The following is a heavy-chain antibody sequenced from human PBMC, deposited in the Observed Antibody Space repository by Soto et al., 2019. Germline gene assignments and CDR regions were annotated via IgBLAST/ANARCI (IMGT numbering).Heavy chain of an antibody. CDR2: INAAKGDT. D-gene: IGHD2-15*01. J-gene: IGHJ4*02. CDR1: GYTVTSYA. V-gene: IGHV1-3*01. CDR3: ARGTCSGSSCYSFHFDY. Sequence: QVQLVQSGAEVKKPGASVKISCKASGYTVTSYAMHWVRQAPGQRLEWMGWINAAKGDTKYSQKFQGRVTITRDTSASTAYMELSSLRSEDTAVYYCARGTCSGSSCYSFHFDYWGQGTLVTVSS.